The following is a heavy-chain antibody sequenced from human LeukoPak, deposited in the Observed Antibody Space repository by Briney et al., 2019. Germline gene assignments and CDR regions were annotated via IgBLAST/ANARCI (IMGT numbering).Heavy chain of an antibody. CDR3: ARDRSSSGRKEYFDY. J-gene: IGHJ4*02. V-gene: IGHV3-30-3*01. CDR2: ISYDGSNK. D-gene: IGHD6-19*01. CDR1: GFTFSSYA. Sequence: PGGSLRLSCAASGFTFSSYAMHWVRQAPGKGLEWVAVISYDGSNKYYADSVKGRFTISRDNSKNTLYLQMNSLRAEDTAVYYCARDRSSSGRKEYFDYWGQGTLVTVSS.